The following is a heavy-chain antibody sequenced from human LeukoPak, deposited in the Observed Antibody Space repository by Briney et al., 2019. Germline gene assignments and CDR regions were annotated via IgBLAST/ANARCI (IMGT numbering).Heavy chain of an antibody. Sequence: GGPLRLSCAASGFTVSSNYMSWVRQAPGKGLEWVLVIYAGGSTYYADSVKGRFTISRDNSKNTLYLQMNSLRAEDTAVYYCARGEHDAFDIWGQGTMVTVSS. D-gene: IGHD1/OR15-1a*01. CDR1: GFTVSSNY. J-gene: IGHJ3*02. V-gene: IGHV3-66*01. CDR3: ARGEHDAFDI. CDR2: IYAGGST.